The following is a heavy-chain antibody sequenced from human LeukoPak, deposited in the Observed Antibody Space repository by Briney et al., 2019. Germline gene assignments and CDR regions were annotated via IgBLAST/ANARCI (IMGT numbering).Heavy chain of an antibody. CDR1: GFTFSTYW. CDR2: IKQDGSEK. J-gene: IGHJ4*02. CDR3: ASDRSLFY. Sequence: PGGSLRLSCAASGFTFSTYWMSWVRQAPGKGLEWVANIKQDGSEKYYVDSVKGRFTISRDTAKNSVYLQMNSLRAEDTAVYYCASDRSLFYWGQGTLVTVSS. V-gene: IGHV3-7*01.